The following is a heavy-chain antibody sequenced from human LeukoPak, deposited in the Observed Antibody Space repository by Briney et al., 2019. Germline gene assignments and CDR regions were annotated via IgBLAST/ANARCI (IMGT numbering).Heavy chain of an antibody. Sequence: SETLSVTCTVSGGSVSSADSHWSWIRQPPGKGLEWIGYISYSGSTSYNPSLRGRVIISLDRSQNQSSLKLNSVTAADTAVYYGVRVRTGTSCYDYWGQGTLVTVSS. V-gene: IGHV4-30-4*02. CDR2: ISYSGST. D-gene: IGHD2-2*01. CDR1: GGSVSSADSH. CDR3: VRVRTGTSCYDY. J-gene: IGHJ4*02.